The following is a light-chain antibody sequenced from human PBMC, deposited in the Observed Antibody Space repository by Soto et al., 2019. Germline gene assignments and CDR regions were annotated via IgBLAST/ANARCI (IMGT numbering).Light chain of an antibody. CDR1: QGISSY. CDR2: PAS. J-gene: IGKJ4*01. CDR3: QQLNSYPLT. Sequence: DIQLTQSPSFLSASVGDRVTITCRASQGISSYLAWYQQKPGKAPKLLIYPASTLQSGVPSRFSGSGSGKEFPLTISSLQPEDSATYYCQQLNSYPLTFGGGTKVEIK. V-gene: IGKV1-9*01.